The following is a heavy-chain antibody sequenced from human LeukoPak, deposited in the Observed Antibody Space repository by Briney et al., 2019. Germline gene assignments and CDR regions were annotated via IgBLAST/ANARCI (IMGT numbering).Heavy chain of an antibody. D-gene: IGHD6-19*01. CDR2: ISHDGMNA. V-gene: IGHV3-23*01. J-gene: IGHJ5*02. Sequence: PGGSLRLSCAASGLHFSGTAMSWVRQAPGKGVEWVSAISHDGMNAYYADSVKGRFTISRDNSKKTASLEMSSLTAAHTGVYYCAKDGAQYSSGPECDPRGQGALVTVSP. CDR3: AKDGAQYSSGPECDP. CDR1: GLHFSGTA.